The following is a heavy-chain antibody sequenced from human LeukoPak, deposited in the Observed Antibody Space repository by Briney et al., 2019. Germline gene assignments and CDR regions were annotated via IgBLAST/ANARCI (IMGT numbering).Heavy chain of an antibody. Sequence: PGGSLRLSCAASGFTYSSSVMSWVRQAPGKGLQWVSDISGSGINTYYADSVKGRFTISRDNSKNTLYLQMDSLRPEDTAVYYCAKLLTGWNWFDPWGLGTLVTVSS. D-gene: IGHD6-19*01. CDR1: GFTYSSSV. V-gene: IGHV3-23*01. CDR2: ISGSGINT. J-gene: IGHJ5*02. CDR3: AKLLTGWNWFDP.